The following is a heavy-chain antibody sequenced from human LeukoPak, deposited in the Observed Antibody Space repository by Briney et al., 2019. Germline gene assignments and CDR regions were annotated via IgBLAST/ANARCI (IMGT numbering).Heavy chain of an antibody. D-gene: IGHD3-22*01. CDR2: ISYDGSNK. Sequence: GRSLRLSCAASGFTFRSYGMHWVRQAPGKGLVWVAVISYDGSNKYYANSVKGRFTISRDNSKNTMYLQMNSLRAEDTAVYYCAKGEYYYDSSGYPYYFDYWGQGTLVTVSS. CDR1: GFTFRSYG. J-gene: IGHJ4*02. CDR3: AKGEYYYDSSGYPYYFDY. V-gene: IGHV3-30*18.